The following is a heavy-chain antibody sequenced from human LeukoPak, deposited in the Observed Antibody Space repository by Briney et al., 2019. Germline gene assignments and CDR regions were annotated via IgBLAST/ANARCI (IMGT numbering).Heavy chain of an antibody. CDR1: GFTFDDYG. J-gene: IGHJ5*02. V-gene: IGHV3-20*04. D-gene: IGHD2-2*01. CDR2: INWNGGST. Sequence: GGSLRLSCAASGFTFDDYGTSWVRQAPGKGLEWVSGINWNGGSTGYADSVKGRFTISRDNAKNSLYLQMNSLRAEDTAVYYCARDSVPEYQLLFNWFDPWGQGTLVTVSS. CDR3: ARDSVPEYQLLFNWFDP.